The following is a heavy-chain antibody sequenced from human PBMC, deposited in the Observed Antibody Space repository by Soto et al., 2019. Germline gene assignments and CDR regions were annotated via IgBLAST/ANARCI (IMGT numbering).Heavy chain of an antibody. D-gene: IGHD4-4*01. V-gene: IGHV3-23*01. CDR2: ISGSGIST. CDR3: VKPPVITASYYYYDMDV. CDR1: GFTFSTYP. J-gene: IGHJ6*02. Sequence: GGSLRLSCAASGFTFSTYPMSWVRQAPGKGLEWVSGISGSGISTYYTDSVKGRFTISRDNSKNTVFLQMDSLRDEDTAVYYCVKPPVITASYYYYDMDVWGQGTTVTVSS.